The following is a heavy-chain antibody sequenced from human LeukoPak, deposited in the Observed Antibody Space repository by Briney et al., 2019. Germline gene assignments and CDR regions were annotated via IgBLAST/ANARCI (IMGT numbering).Heavy chain of an antibody. CDR2: IKQDGSEK. Sequence: PGGSLRLSRAASGFTFSSYWMSWVRQAPGKGLEWVANIKQDGSEKYYVDSVKGRFTISRDNAKNSLYLQMNSLRAEDTAVYYCARDRYSSSWTHDYWGQGTLVTVSS. V-gene: IGHV3-7*01. J-gene: IGHJ4*02. CDR3: ARDRYSSSWTHDY. CDR1: GFTFSSYW. D-gene: IGHD6-13*01.